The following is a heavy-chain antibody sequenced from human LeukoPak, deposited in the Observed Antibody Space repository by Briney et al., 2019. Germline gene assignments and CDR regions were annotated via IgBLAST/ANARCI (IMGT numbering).Heavy chain of an antibody. CDR2: ITGRGVRT. V-gene: IGHV3-23*01. CDR1: GFTFSRYG. D-gene: IGHD2-2*01. J-gene: IGHJ4*02. CDR3: ANGAHPDSSHYYFDY. Sequence: GGSLRLSCAASGFTFSRYGMSWVRQAPGKGLEWVSAITGRGVRTYNGDSVKGRFTISRDTSKNTVYLQMNSLRGDDTAVFYCANGAHPDSSHYYFDYWGQGALVTVSS.